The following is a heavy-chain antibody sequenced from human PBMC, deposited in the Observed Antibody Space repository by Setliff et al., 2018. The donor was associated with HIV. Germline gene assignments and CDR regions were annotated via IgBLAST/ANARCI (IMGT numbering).Heavy chain of an antibody. D-gene: IGHD5-12*01. Sequence: ASVKVSCKASGYTFTDFYIHWVRQAPGQGLEWIGRINPKSGVADYLKKFQGRVTMTTDPSTSTAHMELIRPRFDDTAVYYCARAHFLVAMTRNWFDPWGQGTLVTVSS. CDR3: ARAHFLVAMTRNWFDP. CDR1: GYTFTDFY. J-gene: IGHJ5*02. V-gene: IGHV1-2*06. CDR2: INPKSGVA.